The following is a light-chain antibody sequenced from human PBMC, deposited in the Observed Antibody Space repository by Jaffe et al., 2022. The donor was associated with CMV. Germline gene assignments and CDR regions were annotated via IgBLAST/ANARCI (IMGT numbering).Light chain of an antibody. CDR2: DVN. Sequence: QSALTQPASVSGSPGQSITIPCTATSSAVGNYIYYVSWYQQHPGKAPRLMIYDVNNRPSGVSNRFSGSKSDNTASLSISGLQAEDEADYYCTSYTRGGSLDVVFGGGTKLTVL. CDR3: TSYTRGGSLDVV. CDR1: SSAVGNYIYY. V-gene: IGLV2-14*03. J-gene: IGLJ2*01.